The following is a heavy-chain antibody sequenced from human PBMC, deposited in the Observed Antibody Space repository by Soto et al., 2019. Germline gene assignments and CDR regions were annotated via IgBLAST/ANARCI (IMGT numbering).Heavy chain of an antibody. V-gene: IGHV4-39*01. J-gene: IGHJ4*02. CDR3: ASQLRPANWGGGYLGY. Sequence: QLQLQESGPGLVKLSETLSLTCFVSGGSISSNNYYWGWIRQPPGKGLEWIGSMSYSRSTYSNPSLKRRVTISVVTSKNQCSPKLTSVSAADTAVYYCASQLRPANWGGGYLGYWGEGPLVTVSS. CDR1: GGSISSNNYY. CDR2: MSYSRST. D-gene: IGHD7-27*01.